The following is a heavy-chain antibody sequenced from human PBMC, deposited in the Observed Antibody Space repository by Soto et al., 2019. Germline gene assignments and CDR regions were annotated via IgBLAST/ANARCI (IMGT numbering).Heavy chain of an antibody. D-gene: IGHD6-13*01. CDR3: ARDRAAAGTYYYYGMDV. CDR2: TYYRSKWYN. V-gene: IGHV6-1*01. Sequence: SQTLSLTCAISGDSVSSNSAAWNWVRQSPSRGLEWLGRTYYRSKWYNDYAVSVKSRITINPDTSKNQFSLQLNSVTPEDTAVYYCARDRAAAGTYYYYGMDVWGQGTTVTVSS. J-gene: IGHJ6*02. CDR1: GDSVSSNSAA.